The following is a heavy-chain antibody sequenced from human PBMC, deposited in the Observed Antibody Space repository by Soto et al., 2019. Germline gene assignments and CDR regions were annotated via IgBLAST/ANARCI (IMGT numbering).Heavy chain of an antibody. CDR3: AKDSASSSSWYGDPFDY. Sequence: ESGGGLVQPGGSLRLSCAASGFTVSSNYVSWVRQAPGKGLEWVSVIYNGGSTYYADSVKGRFTISRDNSKNTVYLQMNSLRAEDTAVYYWAKDSASSSSWYGDPFDYWGQGTLVTVSS. CDR1: GFTVSSNY. J-gene: IGHJ4*02. D-gene: IGHD6-13*01. V-gene: IGHV3-66*01. CDR2: IYNGGST.